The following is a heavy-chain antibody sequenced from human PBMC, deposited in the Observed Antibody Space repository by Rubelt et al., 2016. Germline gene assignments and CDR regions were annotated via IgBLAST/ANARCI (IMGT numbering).Heavy chain of an antibody. D-gene: IGHD1-26*01. CDR3: AREAYSGRYPLIDY. CDR1: GYTFTTYG. Sequence: QVQLVQSGAEVKKPGASVKVSCKASGYTFTTYGINWVRQAPGQGLEWMGWISAYNGNTNHAQKLQGRVTMTTDTATSTAYMERRSLRSDDAAVYYCAREAYSGRYPLIDYWGQGTLVTVSS. CDR2: ISAYNGNT. V-gene: IGHV1-18*01. J-gene: IGHJ4*02.